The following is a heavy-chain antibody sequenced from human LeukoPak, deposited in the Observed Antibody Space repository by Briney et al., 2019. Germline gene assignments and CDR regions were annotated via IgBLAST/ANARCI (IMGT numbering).Heavy chain of an antibody. J-gene: IGHJ4*02. D-gene: IGHD3-3*01. V-gene: IGHV1-69*05. CDR1: GGTFSSYA. CDR2: IIPIFGTA. Sequence: ASVKVSCKASGGTFSSYAIIWVRQAPGQGLEWMGRIIPIFGTANYAQKFQGRVTITTDESTSTAYMELSSLRSEDTAVYYCARDQDYDFWSGSDYWGQGTLVTVSS. CDR3: ARDQDYDFWSGSDY.